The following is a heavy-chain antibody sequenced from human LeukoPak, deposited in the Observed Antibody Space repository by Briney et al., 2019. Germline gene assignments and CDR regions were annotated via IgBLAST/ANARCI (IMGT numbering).Heavy chain of an antibody. J-gene: IGHJ4*02. D-gene: IGHD1-26*01. CDR2: IYYSGST. CDR3: ATSGNYYPFDY. CDR1: GGSISSYY. V-gene: IGHV4-59*12. Sequence: SETLSLTCTVSGGSISSYYWSWIRQPPGKGLEWIGYIYYSGSTNYNPSLKSRVTISVDTSKNQFSLKLSSVTAADTAVYYCATSGNYYPFDYWGQGTLVTVSS.